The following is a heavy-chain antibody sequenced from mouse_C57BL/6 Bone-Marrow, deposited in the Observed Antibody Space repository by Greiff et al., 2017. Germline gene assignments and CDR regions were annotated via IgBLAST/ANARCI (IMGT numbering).Heavy chain of an antibody. D-gene: IGHD1-1*01. V-gene: IGHV7-3*01. J-gene: IGHJ3*01. CDR2: IRNKANGYTT. CDR1: GFTFTDYY. Sequence: EVMLVESGGGLVQPGGSLSLSCAASGFTFTDYYMSWVRQPPGKALEWLGFIRNKANGYTTEYSETVKGRFTISRDNSQSILYLQMNALRAEDSATYYCARGRLITTVVAPFAYWGQGTLVTVSA. CDR3: ARGRLITTVVAPFAY.